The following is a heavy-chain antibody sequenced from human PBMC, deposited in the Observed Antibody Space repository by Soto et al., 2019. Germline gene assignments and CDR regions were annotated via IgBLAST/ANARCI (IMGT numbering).Heavy chain of an antibody. CDR1: GFTFSSYA. CDR2: ISGSGDST. V-gene: IGHV3-23*01. CDR3: ARRSSGWDVDY. D-gene: IGHD6-19*01. Sequence: EVQLLESGGGLVQPGGSLRLSCAASGFTFSSYAMSWVRQAPGKGLEWVSVISGSGDSTYYADSVKGRFTISRDNSKSTLYGQMKSLRAGDRAVYYCARRSSGWDVDYWGPGTLVTVSS. J-gene: IGHJ4*02.